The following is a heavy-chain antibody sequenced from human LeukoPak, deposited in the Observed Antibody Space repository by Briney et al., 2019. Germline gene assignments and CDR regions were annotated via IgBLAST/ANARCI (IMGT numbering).Heavy chain of an antibody. CDR2: INPSSLGT. V-gene: IGHV1-46*01. CDR1: GYTFTNYY. Sequence: ASVKVSCKASGYTFTNYYMHWVRQAPGRGLEWMGVINPSSLGTTYAQRFQGRVTMTTDTSTSTVYMDLSSLRSEDTAVYYCARALRIETFGVRRYYYHAMNVWGQGTTVTVSS. CDR3: ARALRIETFGVRRYYYHAMNV. D-gene: IGHD3-3*01. J-gene: IGHJ6*02.